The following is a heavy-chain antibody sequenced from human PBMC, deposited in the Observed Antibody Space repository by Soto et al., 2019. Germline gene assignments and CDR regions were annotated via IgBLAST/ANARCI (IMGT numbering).Heavy chain of an antibody. V-gene: IGHV3-23*01. J-gene: IGHJ4*02. D-gene: IGHD3-16*01. CDR3: AKDGNWLDVYYDV. CDR2: VSASGRSR. Sequence: EVQLLESGGGRVQPGGSLRLSCVGSGIEFSNYAMSWVRQAPGKGLEWVSIVSASGRSRYHADSVKGRFTISRDNSKNTLYLHMTNLRAEDTAVYYCAKDGNWLDVYYDVWGQGTPVTVSS. CDR1: GIEFSNYA.